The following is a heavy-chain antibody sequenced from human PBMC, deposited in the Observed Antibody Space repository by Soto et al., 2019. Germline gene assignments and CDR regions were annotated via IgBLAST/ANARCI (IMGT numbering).Heavy chain of an antibody. V-gene: IGHV1-69*13. J-gene: IGHJ6*02. D-gene: IGHD3-10*01. CDR2: IIPIFGTA. CDR1: GGTFSSYA. CDR3: ARSFNYGSGSYLHGMDV. Sequence: SVKVSCKASGGTFSSYAISWVRQAPGQGLEWMGGIIPIFGTANYAQKFQGRVTITADESTSTAYMELSSLRSEDTAVYYCARSFNYGSGSYLHGMDVWGQGXTVTVYS.